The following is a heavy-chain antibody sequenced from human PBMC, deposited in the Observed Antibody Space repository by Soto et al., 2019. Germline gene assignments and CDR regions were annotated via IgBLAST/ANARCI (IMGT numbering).Heavy chain of an antibody. J-gene: IGHJ2*01. Sequence: QVQLVQSGAEVKKPGSSVNVSCKAPGGTFSSYGINWVRQAPGQGLEWMGGIIPMFGTANYAQKFQGRVTITADKSTSTAYMELSSLRSEDTAVVYCARVGVIEMAPIRYFDLWGRGTLVTVSS. CDR1: GGTFSSYG. D-gene: IGHD3-3*01. CDR2: IIPMFGTA. CDR3: ARVGVIEMAPIRYFDL. V-gene: IGHV1-69*14.